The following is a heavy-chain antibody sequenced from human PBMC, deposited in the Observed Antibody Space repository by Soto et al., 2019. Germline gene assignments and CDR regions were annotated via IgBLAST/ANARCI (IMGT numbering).Heavy chain of an antibody. CDR1: GFTFSSYA. CDR2: ISGSGGST. Sequence: GGSLRLSCAASGFTFSSYAMSWVRQAPGKGLEWVSAISGSGGSTYYADSVKGRFTISRDNSKNTLYLQMNSLRAEDTAVYYCAKDPRRITMIVVVMFDYWGQGTLVTVSS. V-gene: IGHV3-23*01. CDR3: AKDPRRITMIVVVMFDY. D-gene: IGHD3-22*01. J-gene: IGHJ4*02.